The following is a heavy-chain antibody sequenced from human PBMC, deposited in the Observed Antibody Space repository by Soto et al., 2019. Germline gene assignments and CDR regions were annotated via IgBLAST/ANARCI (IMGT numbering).Heavy chain of an antibody. V-gene: IGHV1-3*01. CDR1: GYTVTRYA. CDR3: ARLTVTTQGDY. CDR2: INAGSGNT. J-gene: IGHJ4*02. Sequence: SVKVACRASGYTVTRYAMHLVRQAPGQRLEWMGWINAGSGNTKYSQKFQGRVTITRDTSASTAYMELSSLRSEDTAVYYCARLTVTTQGDYWGQGTLVTVSS. D-gene: IGHD4-17*01.